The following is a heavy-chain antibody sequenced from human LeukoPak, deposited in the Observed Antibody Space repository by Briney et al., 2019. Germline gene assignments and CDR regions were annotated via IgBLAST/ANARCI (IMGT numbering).Heavy chain of an antibody. D-gene: IGHD3-10*01. CDR3: ARDMVRGVAFSWFDP. J-gene: IGHJ5*02. Sequence: TSETLSLTCAVYGGSFSGYYWSWMRQPPGKGLEWIGEINHSGSTNYNPSLKSRVTISVDTSKNQFSLKLSSVTAADTAVYCCARDMVRGVAFSWFDPWGQGTLVTVSS. V-gene: IGHV4-34*01. CDR1: GGSFSGYY. CDR2: INHSGST.